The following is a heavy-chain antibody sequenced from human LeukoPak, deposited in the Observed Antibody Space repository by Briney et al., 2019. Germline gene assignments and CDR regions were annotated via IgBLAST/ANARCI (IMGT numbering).Heavy chain of an antibody. D-gene: IGHD6-19*01. J-gene: IGHJ3*02. V-gene: IGHV3-30*03. CDR3: ARDLNGTGWYGGRRAFDI. Sequence: GGSLRLSCAASGFTFSSYGMHWVRQAPGKGLEWVAVISYDGSSKYYAGAVKGRFTISRDNAKNTLYLQMNSLRVEDTAVYYCARDLNGTGWYGGRRAFDIWGQGAMVTLST. CDR1: GFTFSSYG. CDR2: ISYDGSSK.